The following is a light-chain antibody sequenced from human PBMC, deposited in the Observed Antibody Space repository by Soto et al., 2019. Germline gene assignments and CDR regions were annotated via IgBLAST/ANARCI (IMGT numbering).Light chain of an antibody. Sequence: DIQMTQSPSSLSASVGGRVAITCRARQNINSYLNWYQQKPGKAPKLLIYAASSLQSGVPSRFSGSGSGTDFTLTVSSLQPEDVGIYYCQQCHATPLTFGQGTRLEI. V-gene: IGKV1-39*01. CDR2: AAS. J-gene: IGKJ5*01. CDR1: QNINSY. CDR3: QQCHATPLT.